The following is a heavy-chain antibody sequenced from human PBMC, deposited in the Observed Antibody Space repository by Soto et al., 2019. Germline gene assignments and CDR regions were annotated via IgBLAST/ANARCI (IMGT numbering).Heavy chain of an antibody. D-gene: IGHD3-10*01. CDR2: IYYSGST. Sequence: SETLSLTCTVSGGSISSYYWSWLRQPPGKGLEWIGYIYYSGSTNYNPSLKSRVTISVETSKNQFYLKLSSVTAADTAVYYCARVTVHYYGMDVWGKGTKVTVS. V-gene: IGHV4-59*01. CDR3: ARVTVHYYGMDV. CDR1: GGSISSYY. J-gene: IGHJ6*04.